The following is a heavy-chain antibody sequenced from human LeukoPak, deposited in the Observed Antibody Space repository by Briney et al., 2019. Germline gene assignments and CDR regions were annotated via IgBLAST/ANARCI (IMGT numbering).Heavy chain of an antibody. Sequence: GGSLRLSCAASGFTFRRYAMNWVRQAPAKGLEWVSSISGSSTDIYYVDSVKGRFTISRDNANNSVFLQINNLRAEDTAIYYCARRGYHDSSGYDYWGQGTMVTVSS. V-gene: IGHV3-21*06. CDR3: ARRGYHDSSGYDY. D-gene: IGHD3-22*01. CDR2: ISGSSTDI. J-gene: IGHJ4*02. CDR1: GFTFRRYA.